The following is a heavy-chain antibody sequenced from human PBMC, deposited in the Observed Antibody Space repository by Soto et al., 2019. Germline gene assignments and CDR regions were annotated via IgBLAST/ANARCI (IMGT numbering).Heavy chain of an antibody. V-gene: IGHV3-64D*08. D-gene: IGHD2-15*01. CDR3: VKDPLDDSRPSDFDY. J-gene: IGHJ4*02. Sequence: PGGSLRLSCSASGFTFSSYAMHWVRQAPGKGLEYVSAISSNGGSTYYADSVKGRFTISRDNSKNTLYLQMSNLRAEDTAVYYCVKDPLDDSRPSDFDYWGQGTLVTVSS. CDR2: ISSNGGST. CDR1: GFTFSSYA.